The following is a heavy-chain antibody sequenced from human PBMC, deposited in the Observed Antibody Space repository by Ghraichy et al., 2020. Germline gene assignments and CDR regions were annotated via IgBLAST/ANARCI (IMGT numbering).Heavy chain of an antibody. CDR2: MNPNSGNT. Sequence: ASVKVSCKASGYTFTTYDINWVRQAPGQGLEWMGWMNPNSGNTGYAQKFQGRVTMTRNTSISTAYMELSSLRSEDTAVYYCARSPTGRAIWQFDYWGQGTLVTVSS. D-gene: IGHD2-15*01. V-gene: IGHV1-8*02. CDR1: GYTFTTYD. J-gene: IGHJ4*02. CDR3: ARSPTGRAIWQFDY.